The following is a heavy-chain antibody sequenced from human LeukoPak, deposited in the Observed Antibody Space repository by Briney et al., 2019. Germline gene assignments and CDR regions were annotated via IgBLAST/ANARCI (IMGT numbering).Heavy chain of an antibody. D-gene: IGHD1-1*01. V-gene: IGHV3-20*04. CDR2: INWNGDIT. CDR1: GFIFCDFG. J-gene: IGHJ4*02. CDR3: TRDETGIDY. Sequence: GGSLRLSCAASGFIFCDFGMTWVGHAPGKGLEWVSRINWNGDITPYADSVKVRFTISRDNAKNALYLQMNSLRPEDTALYFCTRDETGIDYWGQGTLVTVSS.